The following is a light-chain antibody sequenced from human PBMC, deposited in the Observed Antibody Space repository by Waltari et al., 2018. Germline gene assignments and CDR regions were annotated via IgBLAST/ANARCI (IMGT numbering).Light chain of an antibody. CDR1: QGINTD. CDR2: ATS. V-gene: IGKV1-9*01. J-gene: IGKJ4*01. Sequence: DIQLTQSPSLLSASVGDRVTITCRARQGINTDLVWYQQKPGQAPHLLVSATSTLQRGVPSRFSGSGSGTEFTLTISSLQPEDSATYYCQQLYSYSTFGGGTKVEI. CDR3: QQLYSYST.